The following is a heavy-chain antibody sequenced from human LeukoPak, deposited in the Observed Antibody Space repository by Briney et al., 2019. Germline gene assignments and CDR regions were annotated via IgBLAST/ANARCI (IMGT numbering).Heavy chain of an antibody. D-gene: IGHD5-18*01. CDR2: MNPNSGNT. J-gene: IGHJ4*02. CDR1: GYTFTSYD. CDR3: ARRKRTAMGTFDY. Sequence: ASVKVSCKASGYTFTSYDINWVRQATGQGLEWMGWMNPNSGNTGYAQKFQGRVTITADESTSTAYMELSSLRSEDTAVYYCARRKRTAMGTFDYWGQGTLVTVSS. V-gene: IGHV1-8*01.